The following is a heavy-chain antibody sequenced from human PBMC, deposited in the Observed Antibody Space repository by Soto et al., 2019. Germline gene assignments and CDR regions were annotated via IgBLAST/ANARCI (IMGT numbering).Heavy chain of an antibody. CDR1: GGSISSSSYY. J-gene: IGHJ5*02. V-gene: IGHV4-39*01. D-gene: IGHD3-10*01. Sequence: TSETLSLTCTVSGGSISSSSYYWGWIRQPPGKGLEWIGSIYYSGSTYYNPSLKSRVTISVDTSKNQFSLKLSSVTAADTAVYYCARITLWFGESTNWFDPWGQGTLVTVSS. CDR2: IYYSGST. CDR3: ARITLWFGESTNWFDP.